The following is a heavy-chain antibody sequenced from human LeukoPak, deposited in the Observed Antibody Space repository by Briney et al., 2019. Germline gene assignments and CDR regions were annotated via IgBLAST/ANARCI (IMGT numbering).Heavy chain of an antibody. CDR1: GFTFSTYN. V-gene: IGHV3-21*04. J-gene: IGHJ6*03. CDR2: ITSGGGYT. CDR3: AKDIYCSGGSCYSYMDV. Sequence: SGGSLRLSCAASGFTFSTYNMNWVRQAPGKGLEWVSSITSGGGYTYYADSVKGRFTISRDNAKNSLYLQMNSLRAEDTALYYCAKDIYCSGGSCYSYMDVWGKGTTVTVSS. D-gene: IGHD2-15*01.